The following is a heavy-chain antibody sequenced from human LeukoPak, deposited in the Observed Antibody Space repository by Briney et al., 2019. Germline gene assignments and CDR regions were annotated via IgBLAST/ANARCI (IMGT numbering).Heavy chain of an antibody. CDR3: ARDRDNYYDSSGFNYFDY. J-gene: IGHJ4*02. V-gene: IGHV1-46*01. CDR1: GYTFTSYY. D-gene: IGHD3-22*01. CDR2: INPSGGST. Sequence: GASVKVSCKASGYTFTSYYMHWVRQAAGQGLEWMGIINPSGGSTSYAQKFQGRVTMTRDTSTSTVYMELSSLRSEDTAVYYCARDRDNYYDSSGFNYFDYWGQGTLVTVSS.